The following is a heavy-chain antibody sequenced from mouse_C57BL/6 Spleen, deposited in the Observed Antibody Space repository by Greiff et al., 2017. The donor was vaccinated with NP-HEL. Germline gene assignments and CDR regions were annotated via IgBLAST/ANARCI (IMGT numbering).Heavy chain of an antibody. CDR1: GYTFTSYG. D-gene: IGHD2-4*01. J-gene: IGHJ3*01. CDR3: ARHDYDDEVFAY. Sequence: VQLQQSGAELARPGASVKLSCKASGYTFTSYGISWVKQRTGQGLEWIGEIYPRSGNTYYNEKFKGKATLTADKSSSTAYMELRSLTSEDSAVYFCARHDYDDEVFAYWGQGTLVTVSA. V-gene: IGHV1-81*01. CDR2: IYPRSGNT.